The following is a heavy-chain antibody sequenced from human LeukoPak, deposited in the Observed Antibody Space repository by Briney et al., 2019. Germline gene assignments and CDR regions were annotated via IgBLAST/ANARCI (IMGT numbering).Heavy chain of an antibody. CDR2: INWNGRTT. V-gene: IGHV3-20*04. J-gene: IGHJ4*02. D-gene: IGHD3-22*01. Sequence: GGSLRLSCAASGFPFDDYAMSWVRHTPAKGLEWVSGINWNGRTTGHADSVKGRFTISRAKNSLYLQMNSLSAEDTALYYCARLTYYYDTSAWGFFDFWGRGTLVTVSS. CDR1: GFPFDDYA. CDR3: ARLTYYYDTSAWGFFDF.